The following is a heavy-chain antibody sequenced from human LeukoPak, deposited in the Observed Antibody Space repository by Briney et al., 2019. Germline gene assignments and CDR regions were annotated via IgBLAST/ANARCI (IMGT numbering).Heavy chain of an antibody. Sequence: ASVKVSCKASGGTFSSYAISWVRQAPGQGLEWMGGIIPIFGTANYAQKFQGRVTITADESTSTAYMELSSLRSEDTAVYYCARTVRVGAPPDYWGQGTLVTVSS. J-gene: IGHJ4*02. D-gene: IGHD1-26*01. CDR1: GGTFSSYA. CDR3: ARTVRVGAPPDY. V-gene: IGHV1-69*01. CDR2: IIPIFGTA.